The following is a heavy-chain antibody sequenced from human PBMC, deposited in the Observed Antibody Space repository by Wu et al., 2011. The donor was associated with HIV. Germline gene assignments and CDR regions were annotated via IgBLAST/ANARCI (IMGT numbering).Heavy chain of an antibody. CDR1: GYTFTSYD. CDR3: TLGDSSGTIDAFDI. Sequence: QVQLVQSGAEVKKPGASVKVSCKASGYTFTSYDINWVRQATGQGLEWMGWMNPNSGNTGYAQKFQGRVTMTRNTSISTAYMELSSLRSEDTAVYYCTLGDSSGTIDAFDIWGQGTMVTVSS. CDR2: MNPNSGNT. J-gene: IGHJ3*02. V-gene: IGHV1-8*01. D-gene: IGHD3-22*01.